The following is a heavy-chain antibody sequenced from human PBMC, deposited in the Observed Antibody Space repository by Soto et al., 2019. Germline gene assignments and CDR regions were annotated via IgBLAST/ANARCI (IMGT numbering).Heavy chain of an antibody. Sequence: ASVKVSCKATGYTFTSYAMHWVRQAPGQRLEWMGWINAGNGNTKYSQKFQGRVTITRDTSASTAYMELSSLRSEDTAVYYCARSIVVVTALDYWGQGTLVTVSS. CDR2: INAGNGNT. CDR3: ARSIVVVTALDY. J-gene: IGHJ4*02. CDR1: GYTFTSYA. V-gene: IGHV1-3*01. D-gene: IGHD2-21*02.